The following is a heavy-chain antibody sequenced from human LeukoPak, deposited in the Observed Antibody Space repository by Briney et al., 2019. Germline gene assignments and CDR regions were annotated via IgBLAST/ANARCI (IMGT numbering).Heavy chain of an antibody. D-gene: IGHD6-19*01. CDR2: ISSSGSTI. CDR3: AKDHPNLVIAVAGPDAFDI. CDR1: GFTFSDYY. Sequence: PGGSLRLSCAASGFTFSDYYMSWIRQAPGKGLEWVSYISSSGSTIHYADSVKGRFTISRDNAKNSLYLQMNSLRAEDTAVYYCAKDHPNLVIAVAGPDAFDIWGQGTMVTVSS. J-gene: IGHJ3*02. V-gene: IGHV3-11*01.